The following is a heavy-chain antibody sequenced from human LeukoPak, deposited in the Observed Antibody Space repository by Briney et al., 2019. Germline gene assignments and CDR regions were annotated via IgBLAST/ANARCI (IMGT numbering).Heavy chain of an antibody. V-gene: IGHV3-13*01. CDR3: ARGPSYYYGSGSYPYYYYMDV. Sequence: GGSLRLSCAASGFTVSSYDMHWVRQATGKGLEWVSAIGTAGDTYYPGSVKGRFTISRENAKNSLYLQMNSLRAGDTAVYYCARGPSYYYGSGSYPYYYYMDVWGKGTTVTVSS. CDR1: GFTVSSYD. J-gene: IGHJ6*03. CDR2: IGTAGDT. D-gene: IGHD3-10*01.